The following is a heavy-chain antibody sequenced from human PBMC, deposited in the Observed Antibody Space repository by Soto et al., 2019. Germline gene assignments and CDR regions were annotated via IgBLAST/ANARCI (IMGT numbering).Heavy chain of an antibody. CDR2: ISYDGSNK. CDR1: GFTFSSYG. Sequence: LRLSCAASGFTFSSYGMHWVRQAPGKGLEWVAVISYDGSNKYYADSVKGRFTISRDNSKNTLYLQMNSLRAEDTAVYYCAKDHLKEYSSSSSGFNYWGQGTLVTVSS. J-gene: IGHJ4*02. CDR3: AKDHLKEYSSSSSGFNY. D-gene: IGHD6-6*01. V-gene: IGHV3-30*18.